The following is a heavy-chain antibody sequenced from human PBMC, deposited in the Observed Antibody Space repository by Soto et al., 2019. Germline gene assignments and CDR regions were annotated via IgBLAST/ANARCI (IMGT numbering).Heavy chain of an antibody. CDR3: ARVTFHYFDY. J-gene: IGHJ4*02. Sequence: SETLSLTCTVSGGSISSGGYYWSWIRQHPGKGLEWIGYIYYSGSTYYNPSLKSRVTISVDTSKNQFSLKLSSVTAADTAVYYCARVTFHYFDYWGQGTLVTVSS. CDR2: IYYSGST. CDR1: GGSISSGGYY. V-gene: IGHV4-31*03.